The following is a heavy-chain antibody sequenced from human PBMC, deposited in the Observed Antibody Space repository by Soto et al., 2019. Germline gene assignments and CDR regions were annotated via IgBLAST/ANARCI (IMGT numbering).Heavy chain of an antibody. D-gene: IGHD5-18*01. Sequence: ASVKVSCKASGYTFTSYAMHWVRQAPGQRLEWMGWINAGNGNTKYSQKFQGRVTITRDTPASTAYMELSSLRSEDTVVYYCARDDTAMVYNWFDPWGQGTLVTVSS. CDR2: INAGNGNT. V-gene: IGHV1-3*01. J-gene: IGHJ5*02. CDR1: GYTFTSYA. CDR3: ARDDTAMVYNWFDP.